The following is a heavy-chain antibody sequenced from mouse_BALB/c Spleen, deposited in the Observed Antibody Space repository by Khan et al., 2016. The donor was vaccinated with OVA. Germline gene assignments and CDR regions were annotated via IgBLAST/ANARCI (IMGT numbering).Heavy chain of an antibody. CDR1: GYSFTGYF. CDR2: INPHIGET. V-gene: IGHV1-20*02. J-gene: IGHJ2*01. D-gene: IGHD1-1*01. Sequence: VPLQQSGPELVKPGASVKISCKASGYSFTGYFMNWVMQSHGKNLEWIGRINPHIGETFYNPKFKGKATLTVDESSSTAHMELRSLASEDSAVYYCARIYGSDFDYWGQGTTLTVSS. CDR3: ARIYGSDFDY.